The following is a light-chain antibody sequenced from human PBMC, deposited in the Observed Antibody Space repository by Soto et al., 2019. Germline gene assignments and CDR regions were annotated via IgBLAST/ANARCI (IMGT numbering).Light chain of an antibody. CDR3: QQYNKLPPQYT. Sequence: EIVMTQSPATLSVSPGERATLSCRASQSINSDLAWYQQKPGQAPRLLIYGASTRATDIPARISGSGSGTDFTLTISSLQSEDFAVYYCQQYNKLPPQYTFGQGTKLEIK. CDR1: QSINSD. CDR2: GAS. V-gene: IGKV3-15*01. J-gene: IGKJ2*01.